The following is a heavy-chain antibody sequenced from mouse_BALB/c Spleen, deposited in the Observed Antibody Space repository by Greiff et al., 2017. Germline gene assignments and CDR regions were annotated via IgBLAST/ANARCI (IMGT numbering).Heavy chain of an antibody. D-gene: IGHD2-2*01. CDR3: ARNCGCDNYAMDY. CDR1: GFNIKDTY. CDR2: IDPANGNT. J-gene: IGHJ4*01. Sequence: VQLQQSGAELVKPGASVKLSCTASGFNIKDTYMHWVKQRPEQGLEWIGRIDPANGNTKYDPKFQGKATITADTSSNTAYLQLSSLTSGDTAVYYCARNCGCDNYAMDYWGQGTSVTVSS. V-gene: IGHV14-3*02.